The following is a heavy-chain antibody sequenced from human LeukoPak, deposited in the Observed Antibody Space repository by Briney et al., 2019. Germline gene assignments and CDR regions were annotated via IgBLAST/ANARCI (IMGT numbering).Heavy chain of an antibody. Sequence: ASVKVSCKASGGTFSSYAISWVRQAPGQGLEWMGGIIPIFGTANYAQKFQGRVTITTDESTSTAYMELRSLRSDDTAVYYCARDVGEGFCSGGSCSDYWGQGTLVTVSS. J-gene: IGHJ4*02. CDR2: IIPIFGTA. CDR3: ARDVGEGFCSGGSCSDY. CDR1: GGTFSSYA. V-gene: IGHV1-69*05. D-gene: IGHD2-15*01.